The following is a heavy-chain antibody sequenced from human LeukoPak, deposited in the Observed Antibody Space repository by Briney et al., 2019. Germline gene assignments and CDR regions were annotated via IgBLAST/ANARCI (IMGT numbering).Heavy chain of an antibody. CDR1: GFTFSSYS. CDR3: AREAPGIAAAGATED. J-gene: IGHJ4*02. CDR2: ISSSSTYI. V-gene: IGHV3-21*01. D-gene: IGHD6-13*01. Sequence: KPGGSLRLSCAASGFTFSSYSMNWVRQAPGKGLEWVSSISSSSTYIYYADSVKGRFTISRDNAKNSLYLQMNSLRAEDTAVYYCAREAPGIAAAGATEDWGQGTLVTVSS.